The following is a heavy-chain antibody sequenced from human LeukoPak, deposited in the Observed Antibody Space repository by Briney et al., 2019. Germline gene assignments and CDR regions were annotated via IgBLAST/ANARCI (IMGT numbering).Heavy chain of an antibody. CDR3: ARVYCSGGSCLDAFDI. V-gene: IGHV1-18*01. J-gene: IGHJ3*02. CDR1: GYTFTSYG. D-gene: IGHD2-15*01. Sequence: ASVTVSCKASGYTFTSYGISWVRQAPGQGREWMGWISAYSGQTYYARNLQGRVTMTTHTSTSTAYMELRSLRSDDTAVYYCARVYCSGGSCLDAFDIWGQGTMVIVSS. CDR2: ISAYSGQT.